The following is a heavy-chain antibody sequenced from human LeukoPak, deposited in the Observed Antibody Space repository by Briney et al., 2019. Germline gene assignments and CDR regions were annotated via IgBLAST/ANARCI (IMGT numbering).Heavy chain of an antibody. CDR3: ARDHDGEDYGNAFDI. Sequence: KPSETLSLTCTVSGVPISSDYRNWIRQPAGKGLEWIGRIYTSGSTNYNPSLKSRVTMSVDTSKNEISLKLTSMTAADTAVYYCARDHDGEDYGNAFDIWGHGTMVTVSS. CDR1: GVPISSDY. D-gene: IGHD4-17*01. V-gene: IGHV4-4*07. J-gene: IGHJ3*02. CDR2: IYTSGST.